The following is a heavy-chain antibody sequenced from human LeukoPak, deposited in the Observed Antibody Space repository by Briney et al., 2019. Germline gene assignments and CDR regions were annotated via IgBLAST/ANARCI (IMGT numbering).Heavy chain of an antibody. CDR2: ISGSGGST. V-gene: IGHV3-23*01. D-gene: IGHD6-19*01. Sequence: GGSLRLSCAASGFTFSSYAMSWVRQAPGKGLEWVSAISGSGGSTYYADSVKGRFTISRDKSKNTLYLQMNSLRAEDTTVYYCAKYREEDDGWYPDNDAFDIWGQGTMVTVSS. J-gene: IGHJ3*02. CDR1: GFTFSSYA. CDR3: AKYREEDDGWYPDNDAFDI.